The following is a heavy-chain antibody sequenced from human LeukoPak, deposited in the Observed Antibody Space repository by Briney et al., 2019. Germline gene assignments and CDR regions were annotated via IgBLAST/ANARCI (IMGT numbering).Heavy chain of an antibody. D-gene: IGHD4-23*01. CDR3: AIELNGGNSVIHLWDY. J-gene: IGHJ4*02. CDR1: GRSISSYS. CDR2: IYTSGST. Sequence: SETLSLTCTASGRSISSYSWSWIRQPAGKGLEWIGRIYTSGSTNYNPSPKSRVTMSIDTSKNQFSLKLSSVTAADTAVYYCAIELNGGNSVIHLWDYWGQGTLVTVSS. V-gene: IGHV4-4*07.